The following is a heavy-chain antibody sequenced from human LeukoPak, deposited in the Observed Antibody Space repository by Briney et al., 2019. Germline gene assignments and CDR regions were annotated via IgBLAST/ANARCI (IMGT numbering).Heavy chain of an antibody. J-gene: IGHJ4*02. CDR3: AADRAAAGTY. D-gene: IGHD6-13*01. Sequence: GGSLRLSCAAYGFTFSTYWMRWVRQAPGKGLVWVSLISSDGSITTYADSVKGRFTISRDNAKNTLYLQINSLRAVDTAVYYCAADRAAAGTYWGEGTLVTVSS. V-gene: IGHV3-74*01. CDR2: ISSDGSIT. CDR1: GFTFSTYW.